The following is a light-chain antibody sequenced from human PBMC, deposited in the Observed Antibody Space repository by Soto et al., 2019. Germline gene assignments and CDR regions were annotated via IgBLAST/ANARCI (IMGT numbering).Light chain of an antibody. CDR3: HQSYSNPPT. CDR1: QSVTTY. CDR2: GAS. Sequence: DIQMTQSPSSLSASVGGRVTITCRASQSVTTYLNWYQHKPGRAPQLLIYGASRLQSGVPSRFSASGSATDFALTITSLQPEDFATYYCHQSYSNPPTFGQGTRLEIK. J-gene: IGKJ5*01. V-gene: IGKV1-39*01.